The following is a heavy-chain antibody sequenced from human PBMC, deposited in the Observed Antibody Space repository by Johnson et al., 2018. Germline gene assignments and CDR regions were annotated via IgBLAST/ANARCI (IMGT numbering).Heavy chain of an antibody. Sequence: VQLVQSGGGLVQPGGSLRLSCAASGFTVSSNYMSLVRQAPGKGLEWVSVIYRGGSTYYADSVKGRFTISRDNSKNTLYLQMNSLRGEDAAVYYWASGGRRAVAGTVLYYYDYMDVWGKGTTGTVSS. J-gene: IGHJ6*03. CDR2: IYRGGST. CDR1: GFTVSSNY. V-gene: IGHV3-53*01. D-gene: IGHD6-19*01. CDR3: ASGGRRAVAGTVLYYYDYMDV.